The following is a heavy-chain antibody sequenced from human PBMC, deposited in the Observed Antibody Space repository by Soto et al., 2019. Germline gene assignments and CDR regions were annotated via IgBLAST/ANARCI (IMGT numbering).Heavy chain of an antibody. Sequence: ASVKVSCKASGGTFRNHVFNWVRQAPGQGLEWMGGVIPIIGTPNYAQKFQGRVTITADASTNTVYLDVSSLRSQDTAVYYCARDLEFRDGNISHLDYWGQGTLVTVSS. J-gene: IGHJ4*02. CDR3: ARDLEFRDGNISHLDY. V-gene: IGHV1-69*13. CDR1: GGTFRNHV. CDR2: VIPIIGTP. D-gene: IGHD3-10*01.